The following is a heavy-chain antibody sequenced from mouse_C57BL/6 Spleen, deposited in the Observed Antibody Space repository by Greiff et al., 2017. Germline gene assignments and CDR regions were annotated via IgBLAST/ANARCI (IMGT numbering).Heavy chain of an antibody. CDR1: GYTFTDYY. CDR3: ARERIFNFDY. CDR2: IYPGSGNT. J-gene: IGHJ2*01. Sequence: VQLQQSGAELVRPGASVKLSCKASGYTFTDYYINWVKQRPGQGLEWIARIYPGSGNTYYNEKFKGKATLTAEKSSSTAYMQLSSLTSEDSAVYFCARERIFNFDYWGQGTTLTVSS. V-gene: IGHV1-76*01.